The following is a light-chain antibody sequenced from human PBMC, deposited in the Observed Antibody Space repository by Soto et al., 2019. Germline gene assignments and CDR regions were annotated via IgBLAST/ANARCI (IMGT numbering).Light chain of an antibody. CDR1: QSINNY. V-gene: IGKV3-11*01. J-gene: IGKJ4*01. CDR2: DAS. CDR3: QYRGIWPPGAT. Sequence: EIVLTQSPVTLSLSPGEGATLACRASQSINNYLSWYQQKPGQPPRLLISDASNRATAIPVRFSGSGSGTDFTLTISSLEPEDSAVYYCQYRGIWPPGATFGGGTKVEIK.